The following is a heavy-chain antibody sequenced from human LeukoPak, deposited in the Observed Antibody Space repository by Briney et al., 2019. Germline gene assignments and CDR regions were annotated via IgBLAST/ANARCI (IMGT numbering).Heavy chain of an antibody. D-gene: IGHD2-2*01. Sequence: SSVKVSFKACVSTFSSYAMSGVRQPPGQGLYWMGGIIPIFGTANYAQKFQGRVTITTDESTSTAYIELSSLRSEDTAVYYCARSRQLLYSYYYYMDVWGKGTTVTVSS. CDR1: VSTFSSYA. CDR2: IIPIFGTA. J-gene: IGHJ6*03. CDR3: ARSRQLLYSYYYYMDV. V-gene: IGHV1-69*05.